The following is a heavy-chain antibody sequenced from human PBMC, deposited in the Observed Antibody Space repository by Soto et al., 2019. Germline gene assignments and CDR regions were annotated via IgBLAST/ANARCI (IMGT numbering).Heavy chain of an antibody. CDR3: ATGDSSTWYGHYYFDC. CDR1: GFAFAHAW. V-gene: IGHV3-15*01. Sequence: EVQLVESGGGLVKPGGSLRLACAASGFAFAHAWITWVRQAPGKGLEWVGRMQTNTDAGTTDYDAPVKGRFSISRYDSKNTLFLQMNSLQPEDSAVYYCATGDSSTWYGHYYFDCSGQGTVVSVSS. CDR2: MQTNTDAGTT. D-gene: IGHD6-13*01. J-gene: IGHJ4*02.